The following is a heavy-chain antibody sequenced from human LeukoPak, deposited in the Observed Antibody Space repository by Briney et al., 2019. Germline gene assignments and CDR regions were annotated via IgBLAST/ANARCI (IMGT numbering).Heavy chain of an antibody. CDR3: ARDRAGTVPFDI. CDR2: ITADGSST. Sequence: GGSLRLSCAASGFTFSSHLMHWVRQAPEKGLVGVAHITADGSSTYYAASVEGRFAISRDNAKNTLYLQMHSLTVEDTAVYYCARDRAGTVPFDIWGQRTMVIVSS. D-gene: IGHD1-1*01. V-gene: IGHV3-74*01. CDR1: GFTFSSHL. J-gene: IGHJ3*02.